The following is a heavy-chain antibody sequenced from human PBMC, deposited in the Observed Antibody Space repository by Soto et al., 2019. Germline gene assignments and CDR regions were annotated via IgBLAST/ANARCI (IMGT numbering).Heavy chain of an antibody. V-gene: IGHV1-18*01. J-gene: IGHJ4*01. D-gene: IGHD1-26*01. CDR1: GYTFTTYG. CDR3: ARDQGSKAWYYFFDF. CDR2: LSAYNGNT. Sequence: ASVKVSCKASGYTFTTYGIAWVRQAPGQGLEWLGWLSAYNGNTHYAQKFQGRVTMTTETSRNTAYMEVRSLRSDDTALYYCARDQGSKAWYYFFDFWG.